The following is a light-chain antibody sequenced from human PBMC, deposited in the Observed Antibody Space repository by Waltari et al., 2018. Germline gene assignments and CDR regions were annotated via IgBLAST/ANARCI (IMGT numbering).Light chain of an antibody. V-gene: IGLV1-47*01. CDR2: RNN. Sequence: QSVLTQPPSASGTPGQRVTISCSGSSSNIGSNYVYWYQQLPGTAPKLLIYRNNQRPSGGPDRFSGSKAGTSASLAISVLRSEERADYYCAAWDDSLVFGGGTKLTVL. CDR1: SSNIGSNY. J-gene: IGLJ3*02. CDR3: AAWDDSLV.